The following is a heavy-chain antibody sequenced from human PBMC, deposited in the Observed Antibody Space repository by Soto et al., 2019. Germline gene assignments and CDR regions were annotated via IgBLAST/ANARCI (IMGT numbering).Heavy chain of an antibody. D-gene: IGHD4-17*01. J-gene: IGHJ4*02. CDR2: INAGNGNT. V-gene: IGHV1-3*01. CDR3: ARVTRYYGDYYYFDY. CDR1: GYTFTSYA. Sequence: GASVKVSCKASGYTFTSYAMHWVRQAPGQRLEWMGWINAGNGNTKYSQKFQGRVTITRDTSASTAHMELSSLRSEDTAVYYCARVTRYYGDYYYFDYWGQGTLVTVSS.